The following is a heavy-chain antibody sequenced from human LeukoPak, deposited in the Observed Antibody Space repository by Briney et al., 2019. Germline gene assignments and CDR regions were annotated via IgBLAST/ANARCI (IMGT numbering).Heavy chain of an antibody. D-gene: IGHD2-2*01. V-gene: IGHV1-8*03. J-gene: IGHJ5*02. CDR1: GYTFTSYD. CDR2: MNPNSGNT. CDR3: ARGGDLPIVPAAINWFDP. Sequence: ASVKVSCKASGYTFTSYDINWVRQATGQGLEWMGWMNPNSGNTGYAQKFQGRVTITRNTSISTAYMELSSPRSEDTAVYYCARGGDLPIVPAAINWFDPWGQGTLVTVSS.